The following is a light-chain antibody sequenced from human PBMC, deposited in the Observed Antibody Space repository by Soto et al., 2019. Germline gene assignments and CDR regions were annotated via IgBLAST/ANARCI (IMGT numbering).Light chain of an antibody. CDR1: QSVSSSY. CDR2: DTS. J-gene: IGKJ2*01. V-gene: IGKV3-20*01. Sequence: ENVLTQSPGTLSLSPGERATLSCRASQSVSSSYLAWYQQKPGQAPRLLIYDTSSRATGIPDRFSGSGSRTDFTLTISRLEPEDFAVYYCQQYVTSPPMYTFGQGTKLEIK. CDR3: QQYVTSPPMYT.